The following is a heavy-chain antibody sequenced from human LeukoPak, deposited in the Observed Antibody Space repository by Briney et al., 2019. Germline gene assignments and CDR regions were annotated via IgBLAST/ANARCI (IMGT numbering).Heavy chain of an antibody. CDR3: ARVEYCTKGVCINFDL. CDR2: INPNSGGT. Sequence: ASLKVSCKASGYTFTGPYIHWMRQAPGQGLEWMGWINPNSGGTKYAQKFQGRVTVTRDTSTSTVYMELSGLRVDDTAAYYCARVEYCTKGVCINFDLWGQGTLVTVSS. D-gene: IGHD2-8*01. CDR1: GYTFTGPY. V-gene: IGHV1-2*02. J-gene: IGHJ4*02.